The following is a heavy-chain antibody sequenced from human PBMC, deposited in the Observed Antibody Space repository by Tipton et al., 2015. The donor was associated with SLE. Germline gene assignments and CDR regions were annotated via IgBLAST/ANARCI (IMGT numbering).Heavy chain of an antibody. J-gene: IGHJ4*02. CDR1: GGSISSSSYY. CDR2: IYYSGST. V-gene: IGHV4-39*01. CDR3: ASPFSRDY. D-gene: IGHD3-3*01. Sequence: LSLTCTVSGGSISSSSYYWGWIRQPPGKGLEWIGSIYYSGSTYYNPSLKSRVTISVDTSKNQFSLKLSSVTAADTAVYYCASPFSRDYWGQGTLVTVSS.